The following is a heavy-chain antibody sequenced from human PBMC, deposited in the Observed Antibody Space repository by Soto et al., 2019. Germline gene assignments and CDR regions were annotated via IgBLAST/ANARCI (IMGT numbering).Heavy chain of an antibody. CDR1: GFTFSDAW. Sequence: EVQLVESGGGMVMPGGSLRLSCAASGFTFSDAWMTWIRQAPGKGLQCVGRIKRKIDGETTDYAAPVKGRFTISRDDSKKTRYLKRNSLKVEDTAMYYCVTDRGGGMDVWGQGTTVTVSS. D-gene: IGHD3-10*01. J-gene: IGHJ6*01. V-gene: IGHV3-15*01. CDR3: VTDRGGGMDV. CDR2: IKRKIDGETT.